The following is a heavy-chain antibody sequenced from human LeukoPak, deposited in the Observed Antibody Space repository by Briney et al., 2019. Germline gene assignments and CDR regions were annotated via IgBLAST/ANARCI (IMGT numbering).Heavy chain of an antibody. CDR1: GFTFSNYG. Sequence: GGSLRLSCAASGFTFSNYGMHWVRQAPGKGLEWVAFIRYDGSNKYYADSVKGRFTISRDNSKNTLYLQMNSLRAEDAAVYYCAKDTRGDYGWDFDYWGQGTLVTVSS. D-gene: IGHD3-10*01. V-gene: IGHV3-30*02. CDR3: AKDTRGDYGWDFDY. CDR2: IRYDGSNK. J-gene: IGHJ4*02.